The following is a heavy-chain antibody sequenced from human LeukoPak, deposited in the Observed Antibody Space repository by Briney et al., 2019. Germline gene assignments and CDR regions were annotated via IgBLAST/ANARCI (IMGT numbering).Heavy chain of an antibody. CDR3: ARDEIMTTVTTSGQN. D-gene: IGHD4-17*01. V-gene: IGHV4-39*07. CDR2: IYYSGST. CDR1: GGSISSSSYY. Sequence: SETLSLTCTVSGGSISSSSYYWGWIRQPPGKGLEWIGSIYYSGSTYYNPSLKSRVTISVDTSKNQFSLKLSSVTAADTAVYYCARDEIMTTVTTSGQNWGQGTLVTVSS. J-gene: IGHJ4*02.